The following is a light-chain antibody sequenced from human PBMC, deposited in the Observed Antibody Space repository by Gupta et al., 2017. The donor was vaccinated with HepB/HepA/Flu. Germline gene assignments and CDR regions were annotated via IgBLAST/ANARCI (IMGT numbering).Light chain of an antibody. CDR3: SSYTSNSTLV. CDR1: SSDVGGYNY. CDR2: DVS. V-gene: IGLV2-14*03. Sequence: QSALTPPASVSGSPGQSIAISCTGTSSDVGGYNYVSWYQQHPGKAPKLIIYDVSNRPSGVSNRFSGSKSGNTASLTISGLQAEDEADYYCSSYTSNSTLVFGGGTKLTVL. J-gene: IGLJ2*01.